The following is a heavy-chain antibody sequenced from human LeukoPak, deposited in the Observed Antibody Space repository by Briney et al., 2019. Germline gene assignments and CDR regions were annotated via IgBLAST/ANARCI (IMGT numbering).Heavy chain of an antibody. CDR2: IYTSGRT. CDR1: GGSVRSYY. Sequence: SETLSLTCTVSGGSVRSYYWSWIRQPAGKGLEWIGRIYTSGRTSYNPSLKSRVTMSVDMSKNQFSLKLSSVTAADTAVYYCARDVVAAAGSFDYWGQGTQVTVSS. V-gene: IGHV4-4*07. D-gene: IGHD6-13*01. CDR3: ARDVVAAAGSFDY. J-gene: IGHJ4*02.